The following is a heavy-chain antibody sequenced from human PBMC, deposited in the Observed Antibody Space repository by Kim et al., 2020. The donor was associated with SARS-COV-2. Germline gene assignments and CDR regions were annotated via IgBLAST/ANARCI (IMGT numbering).Heavy chain of an antibody. CDR1: GGSFSGYY. J-gene: IGHJ2*01. D-gene: IGHD6-19*01. CDR3: ARERGWLVSQAPRYFDL. Sequence: SETLSLTCAVYGGSFSGYYWSWIRQPPGKGLEWIGEINHSGSTNYNPSLKSRVTISVDTSKNQFSLKLSSVTAADTAVYYCARERGWLVSQAPRYFDLWGRGTLVTVSS. CDR2: INHSGST. V-gene: IGHV4-34*01.